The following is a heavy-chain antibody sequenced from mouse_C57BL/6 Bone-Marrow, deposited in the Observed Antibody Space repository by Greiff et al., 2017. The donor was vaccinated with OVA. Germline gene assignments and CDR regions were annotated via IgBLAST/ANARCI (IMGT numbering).Heavy chain of an antibody. Sequence: QVQLQQPGAELVKPGASVKLSCKASGYTFTSYWMHWVKQRPGRGLEWIGRIDPNSGGTKYNEKFKSKATLTVDKPSSTAYMQLSSLTSEDSAVYYCARSPIITTGDWYFDVWGTGTTVTVSS. CDR3: ARSPIITTGDWYFDV. CDR2: IDPNSGGT. V-gene: IGHV1-72*01. CDR1: GYTFTSYW. J-gene: IGHJ1*03. D-gene: IGHD1-1*01.